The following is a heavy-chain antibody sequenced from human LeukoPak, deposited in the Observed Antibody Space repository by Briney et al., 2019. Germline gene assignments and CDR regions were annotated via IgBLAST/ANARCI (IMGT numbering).Heavy chain of an antibody. D-gene: IGHD3-22*01. V-gene: IGHV1-18*01. CDR2: ISVYNGNT. Sequence: ASVKVSCKASGYTFTSYGISWVRQAPGQGLEWMGWISVYNGNTNYAQKLQGRVTMTTDTSTSTAYMDLRSLRSDDTAVYYCARDQEYYYDSSGYPDAFDIWGQGTMVTVSS. CDR1: GYTFTSYG. J-gene: IGHJ3*02. CDR3: ARDQEYYYDSSGYPDAFDI.